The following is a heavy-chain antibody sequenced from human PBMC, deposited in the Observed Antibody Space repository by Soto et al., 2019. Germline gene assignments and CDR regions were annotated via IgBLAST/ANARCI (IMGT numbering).Heavy chain of an antibody. Sequence: ASVKVSCKASGYTFTNFGISWVRQAPGQGLEWMGWISADNGNTNYAQKFQGRVTITRDTSTSTAYMELSSLRSEDTAVYYCAREYYDILTGYVPFDYWGQGTLVTVS. V-gene: IGHV1-18*01. CDR1: GYTFTNFG. D-gene: IGHD3-9*01. CDR3: AREYYDILTGYVPFDY. J-gene: IGHJ4*02. CDR2: ISADNGNT.